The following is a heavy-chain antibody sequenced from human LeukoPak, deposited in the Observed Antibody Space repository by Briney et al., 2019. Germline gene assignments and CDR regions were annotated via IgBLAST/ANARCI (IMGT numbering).Heavy chain of an antibody. D-gene: IGHD6-19*01. CDR1: GFTFGDYA. Sequence: GGSLRLSCTGSGFTFGDYAMTWVRQAPGKGLEWVGFIRSKVYGGTTEYAASVKGRFIISRDDSKSIADLQMYSLKTEDTAVYYCARDKGVTVAGTYAFDIWGQGTLLTVSS. CDR3: ARDKGVTVAGTYAFDI. V-gene: IGHV3-49*04. CDR2: IRSKVYGGTT. J-gene: IGHJ3*02.